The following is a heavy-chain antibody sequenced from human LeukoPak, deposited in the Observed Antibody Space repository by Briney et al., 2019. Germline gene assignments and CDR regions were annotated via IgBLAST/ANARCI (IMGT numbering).Heavy chain of an antibody. J-gene: IGHJ5*02. CDR2: IYHSGST. CDR1: GGSISSSNW. Sequence: SGTLSLTCAVSGGSISSSNWWSWVRQPPGKGLEWIGEIYHSGSTNYNPSLKSRVTISVDTSKNQFSLKLSSVTAADTAVYYCAREGSCSSTSCPSPWGQGTLVTVSS. CDR3: AREGSCSSTSCPSP. D-gene: IGHD2-2*01. V-gene: IGHV4-4*02.